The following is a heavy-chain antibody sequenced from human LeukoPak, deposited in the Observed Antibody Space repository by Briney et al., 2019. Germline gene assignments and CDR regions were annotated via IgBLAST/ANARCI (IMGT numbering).Heavy chain of an antibody. Sequence: GALRLSCAASGFTFDDYTMHWVRQAPGKGLEWVSLISWDGGSTYYADSVKGRFTISRDNSKNSLYLQMNSLRTEDTALYYCAKGLSGYYGSGNWFDPWGQGTLVTVSS. CDR1: GFTFDDYT. D-gene: IGHD3-10*01. CDR3: AKGLSGYYGSGNWFDP. V-gene: IGHV3-43*01. CDR2: ISWDGGST. J-gene: IGHJ5*02.